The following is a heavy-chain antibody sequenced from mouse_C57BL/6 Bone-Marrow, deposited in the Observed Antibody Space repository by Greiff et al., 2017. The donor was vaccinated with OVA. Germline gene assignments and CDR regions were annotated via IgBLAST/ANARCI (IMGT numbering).Heavy chain of an antibody. V-gene: IGHV1-69*01. CDR3: AREGDYGSFGY. D-gene: IGHD2-4*01. CDR1: GYTFTSYW. Sequence: QVHVKQPGAELVMPGASVKLSCKASGYTFTSYWMHWVKQRPGQGLEWIGEIDPSDSYTNYNQKFKGKSTLTVDKSSSTAYMQLSSLTSEDSAVDYCAREGDYGSFGYWGQGTTLTVSS. J-gene: IGHJ2*01. CDR2: IDPSDSYT.